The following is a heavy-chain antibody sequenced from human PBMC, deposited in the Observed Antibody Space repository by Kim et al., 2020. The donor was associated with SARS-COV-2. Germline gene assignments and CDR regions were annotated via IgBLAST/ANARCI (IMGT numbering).Heavy chain of an antibody. J-gene: IGHJ2*01. CDR3: ARGDLERSYYDSSGYYNPYWYFDL. CDR2: IIPIFGTA. D-gene: IGHD3-22*01. V-gene: IGHV1-69*13. Sequence: SVKVSCKASGGTFSSYAISWVRQAPGQGLEWMGGIIPIFGTANYAQKFQGRVTITADESTSTAYMELSSLRSEDTAVYYCARGDLERSYYDSSGYYNPYWYFDLWGRGTLVTVSS. CDR1: GGTFSSYA.